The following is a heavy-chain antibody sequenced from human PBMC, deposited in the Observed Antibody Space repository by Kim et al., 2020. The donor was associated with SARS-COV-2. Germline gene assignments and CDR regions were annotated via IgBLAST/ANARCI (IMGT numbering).Heavy chain of an antibody. V-gene: IGHV1-3*01. J-gene: IGHJ6*02. Sequence: ASVKVSCKAGGYTFSIYAMNWVRQAPGQSPEWMGWINAGKGSTKYSQKFQGRVTITSDTSASTVYMELRSLRSEDTAVYYCARGGRCSSSNCYTSRRYGMDVWGQGTTVTVFS. CDR2: INAGKGST. CDR1: GYTFSIYA. D-gene: IGHD2-2*02. CDR3: ARGGRCSSSNCYTSRRYGMDV.